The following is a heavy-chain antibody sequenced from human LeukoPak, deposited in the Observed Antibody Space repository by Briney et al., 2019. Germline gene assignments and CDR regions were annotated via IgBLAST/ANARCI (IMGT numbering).Heavy chain of an antibody. CDR2: IKQDGSEK. J-gene: IGHJ4*02. CDR1: GFTFSNNW. V-gene: IGHV3-7*01. Sequence: GGSLRLSCAASGFTFSNNWMSWVRQAPGKGLEWVANIKQDGSEKYYVDSVKGRFTISRDNAKNSLYLQMNSLRAEDTAVYYCARATYYDFWSGYPTFDYWGQGTLVTVSS. CDR3: ARATYYDFWSGYPTFDY. D-gene: IGHD3-3*01.